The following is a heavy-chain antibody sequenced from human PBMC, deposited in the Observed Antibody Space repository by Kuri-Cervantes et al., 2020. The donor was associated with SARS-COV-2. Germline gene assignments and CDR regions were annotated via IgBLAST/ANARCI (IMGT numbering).Heavy chain of an antibody. V-gene: IGHV4-39*07. CDR2: IYYSGSA. D-gene: IGHD6-13*01. Sequence: SETLSLTCTVSGGSISSSSYYWGWIRQPPGKGLEWIGSIYYSGSAYYNPSLKSRVTISVDTSKNQFSLKLSSVTAADTAVYYCATGYSSSWSDPYFDYWGQGTLVTVSS. CDR1: GGSISSSSYY. J-gene: IGHJ4*02. CDR3: ATGYSSSWSDPYFDY.